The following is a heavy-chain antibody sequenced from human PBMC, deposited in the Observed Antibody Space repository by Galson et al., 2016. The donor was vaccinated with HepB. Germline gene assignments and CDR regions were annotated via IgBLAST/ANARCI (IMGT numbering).Heavy chain of an antibody. Sequence: SLRLSCAASGFTFDDYAMHWVRQVPGKGLEWVSGISWNSGIIGYADSVKGRFTISRDNAKNSLYLQMNSLRAEDTALYYCAKDIRNTALGTWGQGTLVTVSS. D-gene: IGHD5-18*01. J-gene: IGHJ4*02. V-gene: IGHV3-9*01. CDR2: ISWNSGII. CDR3: AKDIRNTALGT. CDR1: GFTFDDYA.